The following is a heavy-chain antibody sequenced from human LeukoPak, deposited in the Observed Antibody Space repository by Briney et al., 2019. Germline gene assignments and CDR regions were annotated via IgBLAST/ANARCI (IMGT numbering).Heavy chain of an antibody. D-gene: IGHD3-10*01. Sequence: SQTLSLTCTVSADSISSSGHYWTWIRQHPGKGPETIGFIHFSGSTYHNPSLKSRVAISVDASKNQFSLRLSSVTSADTAVYYCARGGNRFGGFYFDYWGQGILVTVSS. CDR1: ADSISSSGHY. CDR3: ARGGNRFGGFYFDY. V-gene: IGHV4-31*03. CDR2: IHFSGST. J-gene: IGHJ4*02.